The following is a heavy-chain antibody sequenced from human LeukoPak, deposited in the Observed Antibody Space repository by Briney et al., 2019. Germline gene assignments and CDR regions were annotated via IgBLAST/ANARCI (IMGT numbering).Heavy chain of an antibody. J-gene: IGHJ4*02. V-gene: IGHV3-74*01. CDR1: GFTFSTYW. D-gene: IGHD7-27*01. CDR3: ARGHWGLDY. Sequence: PGGSLRLSCAASGFTFSTYWMHWVRQVPGKGLVWVSRINSDESRTNYADSVKGRFTISRDNAESSLYLQMNSLRAEDTAVYYCARGHWGLDYWGRGTLVTVSS. CDR2: INSDESRT.